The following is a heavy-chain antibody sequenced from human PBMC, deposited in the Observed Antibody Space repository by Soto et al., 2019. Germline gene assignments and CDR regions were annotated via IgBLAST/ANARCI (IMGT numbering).Heavy chain of an antibody. CDR3: ERVLYSSSWSAHYYGMDV. V-gene: IGHV1-69*01. Sequence: QVQLVQSGAEVKKPGSSVKVSCKASGGTFSSYAISWVRQAPGQGLEWMGGIIPIFGTANYAQKFQGRVPIPAAEYTNTAYMELSSLGSEDTAVYYCERVLYSSSWSAHYYGMDVWGQGTTVTVSS. D-gene: IGHD6-13*01. CDR2: IIPIFGTA. J-gene: IGHJ6*02. CDR1: GGTFSSYA.